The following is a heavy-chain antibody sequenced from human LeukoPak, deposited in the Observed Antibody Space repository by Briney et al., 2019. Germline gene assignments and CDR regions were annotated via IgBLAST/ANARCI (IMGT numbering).Heavy chain of an antibody. D-gene: IGHD3-16*02. V-gene: IGHV3-53*01. Sequence: GGSLRLSCAASGFTVSSNYMSWVRQAPGKGLEWVSVIYSGGSTYYADSVKDRFTISRDNSKNTLYLQMNSLRAEDTAVYYCARGTRVWGSYRYKGVGLDYWGQGTLVTVSS. CDR3: ARGTRVWGSYRYKGVGLDY. CDR1: GFTVSSNY. CDR2: IYSGGST. J-gene: IGHJ4*02.